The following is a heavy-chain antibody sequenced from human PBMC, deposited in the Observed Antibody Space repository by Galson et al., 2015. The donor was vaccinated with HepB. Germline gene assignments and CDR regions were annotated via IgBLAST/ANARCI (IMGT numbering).Heavy chain of an antibody. D-gene: IGHD1-26*01. J-gene: IGHJ4*02. Sequence: SLRLSCAASGFTFSGSAMHWVRQASGKGLEWVGRIRNRAHNYATSYGASVNGRFIISRDDSNNTAFLQMNSLKTEDTAVYFCASLRLDSGSYYVNYWGQGSLVIVSS. CDR3: ASLRLDSGSYYVNY. CDR1: GFTFSGSA. V-gene: IGHV3-73*01. CDR2: IRNRAHNYAT.